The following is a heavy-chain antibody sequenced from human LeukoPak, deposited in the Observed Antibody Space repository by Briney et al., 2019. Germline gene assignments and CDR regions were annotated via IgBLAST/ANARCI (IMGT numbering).Heavy chain of an antibody. CDR1: GFTFSSYA. V-gene: IGHV3-23*01. Sequence: PGGSLRLSCAAPGFTFSSYAMSWVRQAPGKGLEWVSAISGSGGSTYYADSVKGRFTISRDNSKNTLYLQMNSLRAEDTAVYYCAKGGIYDSSGCNDYWGQGTLVTVSS. J-gene: IGHJ4*02. CDR2: ISGSGGST. D-gene: IGHD3-22*01. CDR3: AKGGIYDSSGCNDY.